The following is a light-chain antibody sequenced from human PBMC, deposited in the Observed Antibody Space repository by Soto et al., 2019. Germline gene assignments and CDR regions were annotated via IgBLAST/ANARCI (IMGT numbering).Light chain of an antibody. CDR2: GAS. CDR1: QRVSSSY. J-gene: IGKJ1*01. Sequence: EIVLTQSPGTLSLSPGERATLSCRASQRVSSSYLAWYQQKPGQAPRLLIYGASSRATGIPDRFSGSGSGTDFTLPISRLESEDFAVYYCQQYGSSPRTFGQGTKVEIK. V-gene: IGKV3-20*01. CDR3: QQYGSSPRT.